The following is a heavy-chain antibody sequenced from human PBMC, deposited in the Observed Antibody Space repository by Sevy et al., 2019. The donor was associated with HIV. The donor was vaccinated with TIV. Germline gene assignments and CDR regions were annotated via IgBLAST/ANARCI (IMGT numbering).Heavy chain of an antibody. V-gene: IGHV3-11*06. J-gene: IGHJ4*02. CDR1: GFTFSDYY. Sequence: GGSLRLSCAASGFTFSDYYMSWIRQAPGKGLEWVSDISGGSTYTNYADSVKGRFTISRDNAKNSLYLQMNSLTVEDTAVYYCARDRRNYAGQYFDYWGQGTLVTVSS. CDR3: ARDRRNYAGQYFDY. CDR2: ISGGSTYT. D-gene: IGHD3-16*01.